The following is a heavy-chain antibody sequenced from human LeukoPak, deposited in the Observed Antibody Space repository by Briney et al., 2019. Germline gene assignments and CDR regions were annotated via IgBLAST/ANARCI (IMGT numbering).Heavy chain of an antibody. Sequence: GGSLRLSCAATGFTFNTYYIHWVRQAPGKGLVWVSRVNTDGSSSNYADSVKGRFTNSRDNAKNTVYLQMNSLRAEDTAVYYCARGGKVNSGTYSVDYWGQGTLVTVSS. J-gene: IGHJ4*02. CDR1: GFTFNTYY. V-gene: IGHV3-74*01. CDR3: ARGGKVNSGTYSVDY. CDR2: VNTDGSSS. D-gene: IGHD3-10*01.